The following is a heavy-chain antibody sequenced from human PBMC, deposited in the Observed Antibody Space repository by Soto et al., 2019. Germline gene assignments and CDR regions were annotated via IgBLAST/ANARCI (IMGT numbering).Heavy chain of an antibody. J-gene: IGHJ4*02. CDR3: SRVRPTAKCPDY. Sequence: PGGSLRLSCDVSAVSEFSFSDQYMDWVRQAPGKGLEWVGRVRNTVNSFSTAYAASVQGRFTISRDESKNTGYLQMNSLKTEDTAVYFCSRVRPTAKCPDYRGQGTLVTVSS. CDR2: VRNTVNSFST. CDR1: EFSFSDQY. V-gene: IGHV3-72*01.